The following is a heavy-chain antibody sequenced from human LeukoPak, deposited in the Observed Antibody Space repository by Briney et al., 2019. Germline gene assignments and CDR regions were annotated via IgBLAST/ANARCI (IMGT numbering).Heavy chain of an antibody. CDR3: ARVYSSGWYLGDY. V-gene: IGHV4-34*01. D-gene: IGHD6-19*01. J-gene: IGHJ4*02. CDR2: INHSGST. Sequence: SETLSLTCAVYGVTFSGYYWSWIRQPPGKGLEWFGEINHSGSTNSNPSPESRVSISVDTSKNQFSLKLNSVTAADTAVYYCARVYSSGWYLGDYWGQGILVTVSS. CDR1: GVTFSGYY.